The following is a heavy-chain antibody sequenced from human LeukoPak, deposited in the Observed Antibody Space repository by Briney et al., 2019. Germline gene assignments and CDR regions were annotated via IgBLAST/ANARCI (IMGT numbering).Heavy chain of an antibody. CDR1: GGSISSYY. CDR2: IYTSGST. J-gene: IGHJ3*02. Sequence: SETLSLTCSVSGGSISSYYWSWIRQPAGKGLEWIGRIYTSGSTNYNPSLKSRVTISVDKSKNQFSLKLSSVTAADTAVYYCARDGDLDSFDIWGQGTMVTVSS. CDR3: ARDGDLDSFDI. D-gene: IGHD4-17*01. V-gene: IGHV4-4*07.